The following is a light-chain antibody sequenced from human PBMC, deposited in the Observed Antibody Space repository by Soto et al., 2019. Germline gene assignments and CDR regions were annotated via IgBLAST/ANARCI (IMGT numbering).Light chain of an antibody. CDR1: QSVSSTY. Sequence: EIVLTQSPDTLSLFPGERATLYCRASQSVSSTYLAWYQQKLGQAPRLLIFGASSRATGIPDRFSGSGSGTDFTLTISRLEPEDFAVYYCQQYGSSRWTVGQGTKVESK. CDR3: QQYGSSRWT. CDR2: GAS. V-gene: IGKV3-20*01. J-gene: IGKJ1*01.